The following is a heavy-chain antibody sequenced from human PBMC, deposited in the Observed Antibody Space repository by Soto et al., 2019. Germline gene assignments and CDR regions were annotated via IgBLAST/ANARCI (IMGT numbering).Heavy chain of an antibody. J-gene: IGHJ5*02. V-gene: IGHV4-31*03. Sequence: QVQLQESGPGLVKPXQTXXXXCTVXGXPXXLGGXXXTWXRQXXXXXLEWMGYIYHTGKTYYNPSLESRLTMSVDMSKNQFSLNLSFVTAADTAVYYCARDGSSTANWIDPWGQGILVTVSS. CDR2: IYHTGKT. CDR1: GXPXXLGGXX. CDR3: ARDGSSTANWIDP. D-gene: IGHD2-2*01.